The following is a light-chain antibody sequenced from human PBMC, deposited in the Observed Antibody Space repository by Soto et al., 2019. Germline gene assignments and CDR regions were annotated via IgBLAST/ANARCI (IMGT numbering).Light chain of an antibody. CDR3: CSYAGSSTPYV. CDR1: SSDVGSYNL. V-gene: IGLV2-23*01. CDR2: EGS. J-gene: IGLJ1*01. Sequence: QSALTQPASVSGSPGQSITISCTGTSSDVGSYNLVSWYQQHPGKAPKLMIYEGSKRPSGVSNRFSGSKSGNTASLTISGLQAEDEADYYCCSYAGSSTPYVFGXGTKVTVL.